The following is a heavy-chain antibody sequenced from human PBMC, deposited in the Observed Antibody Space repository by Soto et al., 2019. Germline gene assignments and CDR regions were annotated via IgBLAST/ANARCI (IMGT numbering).Heavy chain of an antibody. V-gene: IGHV4-30-2*01. Sequence: PSETLSLTCAVSGGSISSGGYSWSWIQQPPGKGLEWIGYIYHSGSTYYNPSLKSRVTISVDRSKNQFSLKLSSVTAADTAVYYCARNMVRGAPNWFDPWGQGTLVTVSS. CDR2: IYHSGST. D-gene: IGHD3-10*01. J-gene: IGHJ5*02. CDR3: ARNMVRGAPNWFDP. CDR1: GGSISSGGYS.